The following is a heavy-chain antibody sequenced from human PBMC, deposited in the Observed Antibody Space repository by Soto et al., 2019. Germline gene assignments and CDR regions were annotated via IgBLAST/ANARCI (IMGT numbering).Heavy chain of an antibody. J-gene: IGHJ4*02. V-gene: IGHV1-18*01. CDR1: GYTFTSYG. CDR2: NSAYNGNT. CDR3: ARAAPHFDWLSHLDY. D-gene: IGHD3-9*01. Sequence: QVQLVQSGAEVKKPGASVKVSCKASGYTFTSYGISWVRQAPGQGLEWMGWNSAYNGNTNYAQKLQGRVTMTTDTSTSTAYMELRSLRSDDTAVYYCARAAPHFDWLSHLDYWGQGTLVTVSS.